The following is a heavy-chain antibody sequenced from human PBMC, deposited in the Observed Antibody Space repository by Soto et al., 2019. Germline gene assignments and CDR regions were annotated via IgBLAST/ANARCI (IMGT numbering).Heavy chain of an antibody. D-gene: IGHD6-19*01. J-gene: IGHJ5*02. V-gene: IGHV2-5*01. CDR1: GFSLRTSGGG. CDR3: AKSGSSGWYGWFDP. Sequence: SGPTLVNPTQTLTLTCIFSGFSLRTSGGGVGWIRQPPGKALEWLGFIYWNDDKRYSPSLKSRLTITKDTSKNQVVLTMTNMDPVDTATYYCAKSGSSGWYGWFDPWGQGTLVTVSS. CDR2: IYWNDDK.